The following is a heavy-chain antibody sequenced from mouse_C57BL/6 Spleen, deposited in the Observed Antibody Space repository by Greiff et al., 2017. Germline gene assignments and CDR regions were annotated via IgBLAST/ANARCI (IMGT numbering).Heavy chain of an antibody. Sequence: VQLQQSGAELVRPGTSVKVSCKASGYAFTNYLIEWVKQRPGQGLEWIGVINPGRGGTNYNEKFKGKATLTADKSSSTAYMQLSSLTSEDSAVYFCSRVDGNYAMDYWGQGTSVTVSS. J-gene: IGHJ4*01. CDR1: GYAFTNYL. D-gene: IGHD2-1*01. V-gene: IGHV1-54*01. CDR3: SRVDGNYAMDY. CDR2: INPGRGGT.